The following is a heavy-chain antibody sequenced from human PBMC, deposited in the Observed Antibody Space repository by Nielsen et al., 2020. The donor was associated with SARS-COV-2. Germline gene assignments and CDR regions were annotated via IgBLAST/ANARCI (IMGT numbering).Heavy chain of an antibody. CDR3: ANFLGSFDY. J-gene: IGHJ4*02. Sequence: GESLKISCAASGFTFSSYGMHWVRQAPGKGLEWVAVIWYDGSNKYYADSVKGRFTISRDNSKNTLYLQMNSLRAEDTAVYYCANFLGSFDYWGQGTLVTVSS. V-gene: IGHV3-33*06. CDR2: IWYDGSNK. CDR1: GFTFSSYG. D-gene: IGHD3-10*01.